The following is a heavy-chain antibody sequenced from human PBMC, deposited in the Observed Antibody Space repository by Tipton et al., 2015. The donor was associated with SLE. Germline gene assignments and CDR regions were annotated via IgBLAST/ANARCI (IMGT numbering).Heavy chain of an antibody. CDR1: GGSISGYY. J-gene: IGHJ1*01. CDR3: ARYGTYDGSRYFQH. Sequence: TLSLTCAVYGGSISGYYWSWIRQPPEKGLEWIGYIYYSGSTNYNPSLKSRVTISVGTSKSQFSLKLSSVTAADTAVYYCARYGTYDGSRYFQHWGQGTLVTVSS. D-gene: IGHD1-26*01. V-gene: IGHV4-59*01. CDR2: IYYSGST.